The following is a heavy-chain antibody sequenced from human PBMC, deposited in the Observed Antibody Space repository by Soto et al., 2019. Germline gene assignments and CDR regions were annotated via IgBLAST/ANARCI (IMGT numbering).Heavy chain of an antibody. Sequence: VQLVQSGAEVKKPGESLRISCKGSGYRFTSYWIGWVRKMPGKGLEWMGIIYPGDSDTRYSPSFQGQVTISADKSITTAYLQWSSLKASDTAMYYCARPGVPFCDDCFPDYWGQGTLVTVSS. CDR2: IYPGDSDT. CDR3: ARPGVPFCDDCFPDY. J-gene: IGHJ4*02. D-gene: IGHD2-21*02. V-gene: IGHV5-51*01. CDR1: GYRFTSYW.